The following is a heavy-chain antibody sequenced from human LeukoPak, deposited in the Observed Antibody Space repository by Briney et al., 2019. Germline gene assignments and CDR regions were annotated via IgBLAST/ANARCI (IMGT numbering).Heavy chain of an antibody. CDR2: INHSGST. J-gene: IGHJ4*02. V-gene: IGHV4-34*01. CDR1: GGSFSGYY. D-gene: IGHD3-10*02. CDR3: ARDSGYYYVFGY. Sequence: SETLSLTCAVYGGSFSGYYWSWIRQPPGKGLEWIGEINHSGSTNYNPSLKSRVTISVDTSKNQFSLKLSSVTAADTAVYYCARDSGYYYVFGYRGQGTLVTVSS.